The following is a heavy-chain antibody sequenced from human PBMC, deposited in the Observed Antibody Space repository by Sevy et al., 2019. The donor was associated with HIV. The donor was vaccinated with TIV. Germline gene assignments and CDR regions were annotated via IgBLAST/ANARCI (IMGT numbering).Heavy chain of an antibody. CDR3: ARGPLFSPEYCSGGTCPTIDY. CDR2: VSQSGSA. V-gene: IGHV4-34*01. J-gene: IGHJ4*02. Sequence: SETLSPTCAVSGVSFSDYYWAWIRQPPGKGLEWIGEVSQSGSANYNPSLRSRVIMSLDTSNNHFSLKLTSVTAADTAVYYCARGPLFSPEYCSGGTCPTIDYWSQGTLVTVSS. D-gene: IGHD2-15*01. CDR1: GVSFSDYY.